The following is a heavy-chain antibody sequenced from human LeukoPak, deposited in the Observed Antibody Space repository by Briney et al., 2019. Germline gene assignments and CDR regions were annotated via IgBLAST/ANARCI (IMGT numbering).Heavy chain of an antibody. V-gene: IGHV4-59*08. CDR3: ARFAGANWGYYYYGMDV. CDR2: IYYSGST. D-gene: IGHD7-27*01. CDR1: GGSISSYY. Sequence: PSETLSLTCTVSGGSISSYYWSWIRQPPGKGLEWIGYIYYSGSTNYTPSLKSRVTMSVDTSKNQFSLKLTSVTAADTAVYYCARFAGANWGYYYYGMDVWGQGTTVTVSS. J-gene: IGHJ6*02.